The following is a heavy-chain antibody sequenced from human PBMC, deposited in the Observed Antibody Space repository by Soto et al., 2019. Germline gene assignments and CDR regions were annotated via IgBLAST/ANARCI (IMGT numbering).Heavy chain of an antibody. CDR3: ARVVTGASYGFDF. D-gene: IGHD2-21*02. CDR1: GFTFSDYY. CDR2: TRNKANSYTT. J-gene: IGHJ4*02. V-gene: IGHV3-72*01. Sequence: PGGSLRLSCAASGFTFSDYYMDWVRQAPGKGLEWVGRTRNKANSYTTEYAASVKGRFTISRDDSRNSLYLQMNSLKTEDTAVYYCARVVTGASYGFDFWGQGTLVTAPQ.